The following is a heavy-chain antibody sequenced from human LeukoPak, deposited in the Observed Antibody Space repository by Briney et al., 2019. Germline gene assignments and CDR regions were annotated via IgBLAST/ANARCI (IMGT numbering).Heavy chain of an antibody. D-gene: IGHD5-18*01. V-gene: IGHV3-23*01. CDR3: ARKGYSYGYGWFDP. Sequence: PGGSLRLSCAASGFTFSSYAMSWVRQAPGKGLEWVSAISGSGGSTYYADSVKGRFTISRDNSKNTLYLQMNSLRAEDTAVYYCARKGYSYGYGWFDPWGQGTLVTVSS. CDR1: GFTFSSYA. J-gene: IGHJ5*02. CDR2: ISGSGGST.